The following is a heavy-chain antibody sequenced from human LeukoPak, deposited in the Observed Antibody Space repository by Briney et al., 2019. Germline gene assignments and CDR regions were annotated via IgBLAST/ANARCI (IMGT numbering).Heavy chain of an antibody. CDR3: ARVKKMEDVGSGWIDY. V-gene: IGHV1-2*02. J-gene: IGHJ4*02. CDR1: GYTFTGYY. D-gene: IGHD6-19*01. CDR2: INPNSGGT. Sequence: ASVKVSCKASGYTFTGYYMHWVRQAPGQGLEWMGWINPNSGGTNYAQKFQGRVTMTRDTSISTAYMELSRLRSDDTAVHYCARVKKMEDVGSGWIDYWGQGTLVTVSS.